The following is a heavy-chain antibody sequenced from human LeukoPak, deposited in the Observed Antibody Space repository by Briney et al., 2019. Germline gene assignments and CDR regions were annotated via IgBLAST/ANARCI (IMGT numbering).Heavy chain of an antibody. D-gene: IGHD1-26*01. J-gene: IGHJ4*02. CDR1: GFTFSDYY. CDR3: AKGRGSPYYFEY. Sequence: KPGGSLRLSCAASGFTFSDYYMSWIRQAPGKGLEWVSYISSSSTYINYADSVKGRFTISRDNAKNTLYLQMNSLRAEDTAVYYCAKGRGSPYYFEYWGQGTLVTVSS. CDR2: ISSSSTYI. V-gene: IGHV3-11*05.